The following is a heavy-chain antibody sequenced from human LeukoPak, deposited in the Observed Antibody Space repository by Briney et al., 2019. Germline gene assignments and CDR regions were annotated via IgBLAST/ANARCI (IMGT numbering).Heavy chain of an antibody. D-gene: IGHD3-10*01. CDR2: IYHSGST. J-gene: IGHJ4*02. CDR3: ARNYYGSGSYYYDY. Sequence: SETLSLTCAVSGGSISSGGYSWSWIRQPPGKGLEWIGYIYHSGSTYYNPSLKSRVTISVDRSKNQFSLKLSSVTAADTAVYHCARNYYGSGSYYYDYWGQGTLVTVSS. V-gene: IGHV4-30-2*01. CDR1: GGSISSGGYS.